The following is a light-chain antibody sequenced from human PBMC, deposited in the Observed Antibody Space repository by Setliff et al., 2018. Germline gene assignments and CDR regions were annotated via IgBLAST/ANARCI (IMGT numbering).Light chain of an antibody. CDR2: GVS. J-gene: IGLJ1*01. V-gene: IGLV2-14*03. CDR3: NAYASDTTYV. CDR1: SSDVGSYDL. Sequence: QSVLTQPASVSGSPGQSITISCSGTSSDVGSYDLVSWYQQHPGKAPKLIIYGVSDRPSGVSSRFSVSKSGNTAYLTISGLQTEGEAEYYCNAYASDTTYVFGSGTKVTVL.